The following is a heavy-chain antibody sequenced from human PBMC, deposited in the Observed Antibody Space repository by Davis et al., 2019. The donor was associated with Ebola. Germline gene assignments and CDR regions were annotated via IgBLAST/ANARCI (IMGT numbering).Heavy chain of an antibody. CDR2: ISPDGSDK. V-gene: IGHV3-30*18. D-gene: IGHD2-8*02. CDR3: VKTRSNWWNDALEI. Sequence: GGSLRLSCAASGISFSNYGMFWVRQAPGKVMEWVAVISPDGSDKNYADSGKGRFTISRDNSKNTLDLQMNSLRLEDTAVYYCVKTRSNWWNDALEIWGRGTMVIVSS. J-gene: IGHJ3*02. CDR1: GISFSNYG.